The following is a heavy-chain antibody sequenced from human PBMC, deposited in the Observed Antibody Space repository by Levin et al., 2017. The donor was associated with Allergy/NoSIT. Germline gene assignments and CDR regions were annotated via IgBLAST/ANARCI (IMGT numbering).Heavy chain of an antibody. CDR3: AKRGGIGGRSSTLYALDV. Sequence: GESLKISCAASGFTFSGYAMSWVRQAPGKGLEWVSVISATGGYTYYADSVRGRFTISRDNSKNTVYLQMNSLRAEDTAVYYCAKRGGIGGRSSTLYALDVWGQGTTVTVSS. CDR2: ISATGGYT. CDR1: GFTFSGYA. J-gene: IGHJ6*02. V-gene: IGHV3-23*01. D-gene: IGHD3-16*01.